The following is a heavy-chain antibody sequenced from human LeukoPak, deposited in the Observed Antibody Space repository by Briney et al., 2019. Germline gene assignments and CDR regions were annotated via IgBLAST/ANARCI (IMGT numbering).Heavy chain of an antibody. Sequence: SETLSLTCTVSGGSISSSSYYWGWIRQPPGKGLEWIGSIYYSGSTYYNPSLKSRDTISVDTSKNQFSLKLSSVTAADTAVYYCARERGGIAVAATDYWGQGTLVTVSS. D-gene: IGHD6-19*01. CDR1: GGSISSSSYY. V-gene: IGHV4-39*07. CDR3: ARERGGIAVAATDY. CDR2: IYYSGST. J-gene: IGHJ4*02.